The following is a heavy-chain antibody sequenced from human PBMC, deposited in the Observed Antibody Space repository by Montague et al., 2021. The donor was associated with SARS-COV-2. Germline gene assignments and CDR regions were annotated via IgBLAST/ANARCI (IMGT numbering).Heavy chain of an antibody. V-gene: IGHV3-30*18. CDR2: ITYDGSTK. Sequence: SLRLSCAASGFTFSSYAMHWVRQAPGKGLEWVAVITYDGSTKYYXDSVKGRFTISRDNSKNTLYLQMNSLRAEDTAVYYCAKDSVGNYYYGMDVWGQGTTVTVSS. J-gene: IGHJ6*02. D-gene: IGHD1-26*01. CDR3: AKDSVGNYYYGMDV. CDR1: GFTFSSYA.